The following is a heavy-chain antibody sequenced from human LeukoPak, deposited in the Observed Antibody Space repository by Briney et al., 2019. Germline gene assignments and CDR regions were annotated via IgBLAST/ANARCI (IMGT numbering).Heavy chain of an antibody. CDR1: GFTFSSYS. V-gene: IGHV3-21*01. J-gene: IGHJ4*02. Sequence: PGGSLRLSCAASGFTFSSYSMNWVRQAPGKGLEWVSSISSSSSYIYYADSVKGRFTISRDNAKNSLYLQMNSLRAEDTAVYYCARVQQTGYSTGFDYWGKGTLVTVSS. D-gene: IGHD6-25*01. CDR3: ARVQQTGYSTGFDY. CDR2: ISSSSSYI.